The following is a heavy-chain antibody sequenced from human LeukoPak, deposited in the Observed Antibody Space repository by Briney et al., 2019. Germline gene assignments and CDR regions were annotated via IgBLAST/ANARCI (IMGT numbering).Heavy chain of an antibody. D-gene: IGHD5-18*01. CDR3: AKDSGYSYAY. J-gene: IGHJ4*02. CDR1: GFTFSSYG. CDR2: ISYDGSNK. V-gene: IGHV3-30*18. Sequence: GRSLRLSCAASGFTFSSYGMHWVRQAPGKGLEWVAVISYDGSNKYYADSVKGRFTISRDNSKNTLYLQMNSLRAEDTAVYYCAKDSGYSYAYWGQGTLVTVSS.